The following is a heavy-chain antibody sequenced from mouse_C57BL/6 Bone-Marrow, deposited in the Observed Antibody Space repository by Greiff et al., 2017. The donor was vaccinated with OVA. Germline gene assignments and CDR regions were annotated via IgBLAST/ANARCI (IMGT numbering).Heavy chain of an antibody. CDR1: GYTFTDYY. D-gene: IGHD2-4*01. J-gene: IGHJ3*01. V-gene: IGHV1-19*01. Sequence: VQLQQSGPVLVKPGASVKMSCKASGYTFTDYYMNWVKQSHGKSLEWIGVINPYNGGTSYNQKFKGKATLTVDKSSSTAYMELNSLTSEDSAVYYCATDYDGAWFAYWGQGTLVTVSA. CDR3: ATDYDGAWFAY. CDR2: INPYNGGT.